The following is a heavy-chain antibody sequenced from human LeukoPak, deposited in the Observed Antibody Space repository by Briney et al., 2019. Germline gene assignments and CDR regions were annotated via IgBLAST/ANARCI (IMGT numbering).Heavy chain of an antibody. V-gene: IGHV1-2*02. D-gene: IGHD2-2*01. CDR1: GYTFTGYY. CDR3: ARKSAVRSTSEFDF. CDR2: INPNSGGT. Sequence: ASVKVSCKPSGYTFTGYYINWVRQAPGQGLEWMGWINPNSGGTNYPQKFQGRVTMTSDTSISTAYMELTSLRSDDSAVYYCARKSAVRSTSEFDFWGQATLVTVSS. J-gene: IGHJ4*02.